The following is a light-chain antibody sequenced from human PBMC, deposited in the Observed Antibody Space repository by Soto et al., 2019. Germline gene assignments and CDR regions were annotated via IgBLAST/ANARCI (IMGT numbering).Light chain of an antibody. J-gene: IGKJ1*01. CDR3: LQYYDYRT. Sequence: DIQITRSRATLCSGGLDIVTITCRASQSISSLLAWFQQKPGKAPEILIYKASSLESGVPSRFSDSGSGTEFTLTISSLQTDDFATYYCLQYYDYRTFGQGTKVDIK. V-gene: IGKV1-5*03. CDR2: KAS. CDR1: QSISSL.